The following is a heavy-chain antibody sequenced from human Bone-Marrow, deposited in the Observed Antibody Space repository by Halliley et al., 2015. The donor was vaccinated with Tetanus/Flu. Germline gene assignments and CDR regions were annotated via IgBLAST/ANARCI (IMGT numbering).Heavy chain of an antibody. J-gene: IGHJ2*01. CDR3: ARGRAVMTTDWYFDL. D-gene: IGHD2-21*01. Sequence: SLRLSCAASGFSFSNYPMYWVRQAPGEGLEWVAEIEYDGSNKLHADSVKGRFTISRDNSKNTLYLQINGLRAEDTAVYYCARGRAVMTTDWYFDLWGRGTLVSVSS. CDR1: GFSFSNYP. V-gene: IGHV3-30-3*01. CDR2: IEYDGSNK.